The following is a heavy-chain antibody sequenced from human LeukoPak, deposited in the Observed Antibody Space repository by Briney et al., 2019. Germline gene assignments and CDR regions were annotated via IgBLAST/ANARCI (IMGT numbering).Heavy chain of an antibody. CDR1: GFTFSSYS. CDR3: ARIVQWLAAH. J-gene: IGHJ4*02. V-gene: IGHV3-23*01. D-gene: IGHD6-19*01. Sequence: GGSLRLSCAASGFTFSSYSMNWVRQAPGKGLEWVSAISGGGGSTYYADSVKGRFTISRDNSKNTLYLQMNSLRAEDTAVYYCARIVQWLAAHWGQGTLVTVSS. CDR2: ISGGGGST.